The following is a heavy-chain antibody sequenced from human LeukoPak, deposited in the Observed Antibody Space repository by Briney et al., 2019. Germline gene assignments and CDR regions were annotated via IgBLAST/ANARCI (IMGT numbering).Heavy chain of an antibody. J-gene: IGHJ3*02. Sequence: PSETLSLTCAVSGASVSGSNYYWGWIRQPPGKGLEGIGYIYYSGSTNYNPSLKSRVTISVDTSKNQFSLKLSSVTAADTAVYYCARVVGSYDSSAFDIWGQGTMVTVSS. CDR3: ARVVGSYDSSAFDI. CDR2: IYYSGST. D-gene: IGHD3-22*01. CDR1: GASVSGSNYY. V-gene: IGHV4-61*01.